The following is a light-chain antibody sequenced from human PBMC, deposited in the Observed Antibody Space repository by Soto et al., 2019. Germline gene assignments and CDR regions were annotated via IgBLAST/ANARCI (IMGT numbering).Light chain of an antibody. Sequence: MTQSPSSVSASIGDRITITCRASQDLSSWLAWYQQKPGKAPKLLISAASSLQSGVPSRFSGSGSGTDFTLTIRSLQPEDFATYYCQQPISFPLTFGQGTRMEIK. CDR3: QQPISFPLT. J-gene: IGKJ5*01. CDR1: QDLSSW. V-gene: IGKV1D-12*01. CDR2: AAS.